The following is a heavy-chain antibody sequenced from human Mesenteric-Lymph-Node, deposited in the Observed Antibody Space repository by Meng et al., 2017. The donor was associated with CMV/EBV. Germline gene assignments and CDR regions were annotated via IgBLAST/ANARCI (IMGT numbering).Heavy chain of an antibody. CDR3: ARDMRVPAVGYHYYGMDV. CDR2: ITSYGNTK. V-gene: IGHV3-48*03. CDR1: GFTFSRYE. Sequence: GESLKISCVASGFTFSRYEMNWVRQAPGKGLEGVSYITSYGNTKYYADSVKGRLTISRDNVKNSLYLQVNSLRAEDTAVYYCARDMRVPAVGYHYYGMDVWGQGTTVTVSS. D-gene: IGHD2-2*01. J-gene: IGHJ6*02.